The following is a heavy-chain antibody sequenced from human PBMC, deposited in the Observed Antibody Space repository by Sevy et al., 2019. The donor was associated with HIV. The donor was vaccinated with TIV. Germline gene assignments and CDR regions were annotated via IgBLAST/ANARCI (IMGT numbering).Heavy chain of an antibody. D-gene: IGHD3-10*01. J-gene: IGHJ6*02. CDR3: ARDSMPLVQGLRITPYFYGMDV. Sequence: ASVKVSCQASNYTFPNYAITWVRQAPGQGLEWMGWISTYDGNTHYAQNFQGRVTMTTDTSSTTAYMELRSLRSDDTAIYFCARDSMPLVQGLRITPYFYGMDVWGQGTAVTVSS. CDR1: NYTFPNYA. V-gene: IGHV1-18*01. CDR2: ISTYDGNT.